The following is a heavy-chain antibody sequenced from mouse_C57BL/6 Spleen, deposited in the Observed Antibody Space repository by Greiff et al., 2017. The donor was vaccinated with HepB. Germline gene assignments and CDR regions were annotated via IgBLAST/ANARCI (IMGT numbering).Heavy chain of an antibody. CDR1: GYSITSGYY. CDR2: ISYDGSN. Sequence: ESGPGLVKPSQSLSLTCSVTGYSITSGYYWNWIRQFPGNKLEWMGYISYDGSNNYNPSLKNRISITRDTSKNQFFLKLNSVTTEDTATYYCARYDYDRGYYAMDYWGQGTSVTVSS. D-gene: IGHD2-4*01. CDR3: ARYDYDRGYYAMDY. V-gene: IGHV3-6*01. J-gene: IGHJ4*01.